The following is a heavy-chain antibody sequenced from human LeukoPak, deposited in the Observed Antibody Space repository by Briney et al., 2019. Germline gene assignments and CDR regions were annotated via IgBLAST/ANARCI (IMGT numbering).Heavy chain of an antibody. Sequence: SGSLSLTRVVSRYSLCMGYFWVWFRQPPGKGLEGIGSVYHTGANYYNPSLRRPVTISVDTSKNPFYLELNSVTAADTAVYYCARDLGLTISANWFDPWGQGTLVTVSS. D-gene: IGHD3-9*01. J-gene: IGHJ5*02. V-gene: IGHV4-38-2*02. CDR1: RYSLCMGYF. CDR3: ARDLGLTISANWFDP. CDR2: VYHTGAN.